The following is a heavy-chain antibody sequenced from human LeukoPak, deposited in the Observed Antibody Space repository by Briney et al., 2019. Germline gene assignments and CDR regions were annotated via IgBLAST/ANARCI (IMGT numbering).Heavy chain of an antibody. J-gene: IGHJ6*02. CDR3: AKFHDYGDTGHLVDV. CDR2: ISWNSGSI. CDR1: GFTFDDYA. V-gene: IGHV3-9*01. Sequence: PGRSLRLSCAASGFTFDDYAMHWVRQAPGKGLEWASGISWNSGSIGYADSVKGRFTTSRDNAKNSLYLQMNSLRAEDTAVYYCAKFHDYGDTGHLVDVWGQGTTVTVSS. D-gene: IGHD4-17*01.